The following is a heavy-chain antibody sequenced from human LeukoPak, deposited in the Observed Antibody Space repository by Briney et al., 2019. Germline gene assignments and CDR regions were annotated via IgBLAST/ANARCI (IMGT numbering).Heavy chain of an antibody. J-gene: IGHJ3*02. CDR1: GYTFTGYY. D-gene: IGHD2-2*01. V-gene: IGHV1-2*02. CDR3: ARVVIVVVPAAMDFDAFDI. Sequence: ASVKVSCKASGYTFTGYYMHWVRQAPGQGLEWMGWINPNSGGTNYAQKFQGRVTMTRDTSISTAYMELSRLRSDDTAVYYCARVVIVVVPAAMDFDAFDIWGQGTMVTVSS. CDR2: INPNSGGT.